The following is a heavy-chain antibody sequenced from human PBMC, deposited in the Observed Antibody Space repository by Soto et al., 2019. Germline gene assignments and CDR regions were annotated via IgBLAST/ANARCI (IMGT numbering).Heavy chain of an antibody. D-gene: IGHD1-26*01. CDR3: AKGGGSARDFDY. CDR2: TSYDGNNK. Sequence: GGSLRLSCTGSGLTFGNYGMHWVRQAPGKGLEWVASTSYDGNNKYYADSLKGRFTISRDNSKKMVYLQMTSLGPEDTAVYYCAKGGGSARDFDYWGQGALVTVSS. CDR1: GLTFGNYG. J-gene: IGHJ4*02. V-gene: IGHV3-30*18.